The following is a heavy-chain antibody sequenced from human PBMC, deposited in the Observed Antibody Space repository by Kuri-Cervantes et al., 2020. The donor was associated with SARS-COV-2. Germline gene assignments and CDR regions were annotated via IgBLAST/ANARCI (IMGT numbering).Heavy chain of an antibody. CDR1: GYTFTGYY. CDR2: INPKSGGT. Sequence: ASVKVSCKASGYTFTGYYVHWIRQAPGEGLEWMGWINPKSGGTNYAQKFQGWVTMTRETSISTAYMELSRLRSADTAVYYCARGPAITIFGVLRGRENWFDPWGQGTLVTVSS. D-gene: IGHD3-3*01. V-gene: IGHV1-2*04. J-gene: IGHJ5*02. CDR3: ARGPAITIFGVLRGRENWFDP.